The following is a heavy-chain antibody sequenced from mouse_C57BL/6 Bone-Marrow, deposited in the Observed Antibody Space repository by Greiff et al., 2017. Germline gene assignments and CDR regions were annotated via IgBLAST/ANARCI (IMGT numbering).Heavy chain of an antibody. Sequence: EVQLQQSGPELVKPGASVKISCKASGYTFTDYYMNWVKQSHGKSLEWIGDINPNNGGTSYNQKFKGKATLTVDKSSSTAYMELRSLTSEDSAVYYCARWDGSSQEFAYWGQGTLVTVSA. CDR2: INPNNGGT. CDR1: GYTFTDYY. CDR3: ARWDGSSQEFAY. J-gene: IGHJ3*01. V-gene: IGHV1-26*01. D-gene: IGHD1-1*01.